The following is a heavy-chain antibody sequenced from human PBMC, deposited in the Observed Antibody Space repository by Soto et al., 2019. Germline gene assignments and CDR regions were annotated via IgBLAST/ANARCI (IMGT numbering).Heavy chain of an antibody. V-gene: IGHV3-48*02. CDR2: ISSSSSTI. CDR3: ARERIQLNYYGMDV. D-gene: IGHD5-18*01. CDR1: GFTFSSYS. J-gene: IGHJ6*02. Sequence: PGGSLRLSCAASGFTFSSYSMNWVRQTPGKGLEWVSYISSSSSTIYYADSVKGRFTISRDNAKNSLYLQMNSPRDEDTAVYYCARERIQLNYYGMDVWGQGTTVTVSS.